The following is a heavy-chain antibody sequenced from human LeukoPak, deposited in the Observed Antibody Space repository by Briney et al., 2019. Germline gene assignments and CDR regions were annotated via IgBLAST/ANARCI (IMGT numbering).Heavy chain of an antibody. CDR3: ARPIAAAGPALIDY. V-gene: IGHV5-51*01. CDR2: IYPDDSDT. CDR1: GYNFPRYW. J-gene: IGHJ4*02. D-gene: IGHD6-13*01. Sequence: GESLKISCKGSGYNFPRYWIGWVRQMPGKGLEWMGIIYPDDSDTRCSPSFQGQVTISADKSISTAYLQWSSLKASDTAMYYCARPIAAAGPALIDYWGQGPLVTVSS.